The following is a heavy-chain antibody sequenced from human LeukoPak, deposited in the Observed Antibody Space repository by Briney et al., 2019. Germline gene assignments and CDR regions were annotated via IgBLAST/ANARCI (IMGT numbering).Heavy chain of an antibody. CDR2: IYYTGST. V-gene: IGHV4-30-4*01. CDR1: GGSISSGDSY. CDR3: ASGAFQYYYDSSGYAFDI. D-gene: IGHD3-22*01. J-gene: IGHJ3*02. Sequence: SETLSLTCTVSGGSISSGDSYWSWIRQPPGKGLEWIGYIYYTGSTYYNPSLKSRITISLDTSKNQFSLNLSSVTAAGTAVYYCASGAFQYYYDSSGYAFDIWGQGTMVTVSS.